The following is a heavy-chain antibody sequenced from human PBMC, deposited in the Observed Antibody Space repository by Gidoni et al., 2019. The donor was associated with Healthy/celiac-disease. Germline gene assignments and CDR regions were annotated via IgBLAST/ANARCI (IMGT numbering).Heavy chain of an antibody. CDR1: GFTFSSYA. V-gene: IGHV3-23*01. D-gene: IGHD1-7*01. Sequence: EVQLLESGGGLVQPGGSLSLSCAASGFTFSSYAMSWVRQAPGKGLEWVSAISGSGGSTYYADSVKGRFTISRDNSKNTLYLQMNSLRAEDTAVYYCANGITGTTPGWYYYGMDVWGQGTTVTVSS. CDR3: ANGITGTTPGWYYYGMDV. CDR2: ISGSGGST. J-gene: IGHJ6*02.